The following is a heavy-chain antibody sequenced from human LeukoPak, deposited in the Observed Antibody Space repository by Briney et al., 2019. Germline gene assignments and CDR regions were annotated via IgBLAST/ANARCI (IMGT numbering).Heavy chain of an antibody. CDR1: GFTVSSNY. CDR2: MYSGGNT. CDR3: TKDETGSGWGN. J-gene: IGHJ4*02. D-gene: IGHD6-19*01. V-gene: IGHV3-66*01. Sequence: PGGSLRLSCAASGFTVSSNYMSWVRQAPGKGLEWVSVMYSGGNTYYADSVKGRFTISRDNSKNTLYLQMNSLRAEDTAVYYCTKDETGSGWGNWGQGTLVTVSS.